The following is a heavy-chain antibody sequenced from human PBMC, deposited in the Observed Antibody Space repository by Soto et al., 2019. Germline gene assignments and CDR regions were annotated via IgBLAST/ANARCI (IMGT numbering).Heavy chain of an antibody. CDR1: GGSISSYY. J-gene: IGHJ4*02. D-gene: IGHD2-2*03. CDR3: ARDAGYCSSTSCSTPFDY. V-gene: IGHV4-59*01. Sequence: SETLSLTCTVSGGSISSYYWSWIRQPPGKGLEWIGYIYYSGSTNYNPPLKSRVTISVDTSKNQFSLKLSSVTAADTAVYYCARDAGYCSSTSCSTPFDYWGQGTLVTVSS. CDR2: IYYSGST.